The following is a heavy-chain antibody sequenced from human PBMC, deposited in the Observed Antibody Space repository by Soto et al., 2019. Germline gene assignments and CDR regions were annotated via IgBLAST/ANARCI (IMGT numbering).Heavy chain of an antibody. CDR2: INPNSSGT. CDR1: GYSLRGNY. D-gene: IGHD3-22*01. J-gene: IGHJ6*02. Sequence: VSCKASGYSLRGNYIHWVRQTPGQGLEWMGWINPNSSGTVYAQKFQGRVTMTRDTSLTTVYMQLNRLTSDDSAVYYCARDLIVDGPDNYAMAVWRQGPTVTVSS. CDR3: ARDLIVDGPDNYAMAV. V-gene: IGHV1-2*02.